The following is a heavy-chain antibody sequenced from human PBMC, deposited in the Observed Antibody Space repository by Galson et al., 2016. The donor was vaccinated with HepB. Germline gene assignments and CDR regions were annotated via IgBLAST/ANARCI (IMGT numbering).Heavy chain of an antibody. CDR1: GFTFSSYA. D-gene: IGHD3-16*01. J-gene: IGHJ4*02. V-gene: IGHV3-23*01. CDR3: ARDRGGGAPKLVIFDY. CDR2: ISGSGGST. Sequence: SLRLSCAASGFTFSSYAMSWVRQAPGKGLEWVSAISGSGGSTNYGDSVRGRFTISRDNAKNSLYLQMNSLGAGDTAVYFCARDRGGGAPKLVIFDYWGQGTLVTVSS.